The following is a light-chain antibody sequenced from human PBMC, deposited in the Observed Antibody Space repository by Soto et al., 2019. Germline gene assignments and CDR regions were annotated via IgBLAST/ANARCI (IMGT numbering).Light chain of an antibody. CDR3: QQYNSYQYT. J-gene: IGKJ2*01. V-gene: IGKV3-15*01. CDR2: SAS. Sequence: EIMMTQSPGTLSVSPGEGATLSCRASQSINSNLAWYQQKPGQAPRLLIYSASTRATGIPARFSGSGSGTEFTLTISSLQPDDFATYYCQQYNSYQYTFGQGTKVDIK. CDR1: QSINSN.